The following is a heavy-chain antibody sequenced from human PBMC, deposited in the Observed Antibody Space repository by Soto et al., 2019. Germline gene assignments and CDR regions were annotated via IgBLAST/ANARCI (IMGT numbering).Heavy chain of an antibody. CDR3: ARGYGSGSYYAY. CDR1: GGSFSGNY. V-gene: IGHV4-34*01. D-gene: IGHD3-10*01. Sequence: QVQLQQWGAGLLKPSETLSLTCAVYGGSFSGNYWSWIRQPPGKGLEWIGEINRGGDTNYNPSLKSRVTISADTSKNQFSLKVSSVTAADTAGYYCARGYGSGSYYAYWGQGTLVTVSS. CDR2: INRGGDT. J-gene: IGHJ4*02.